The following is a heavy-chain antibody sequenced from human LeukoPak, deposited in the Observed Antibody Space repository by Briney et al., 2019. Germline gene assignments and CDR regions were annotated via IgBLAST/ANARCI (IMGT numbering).Heavy chain of an antibody. CDR2: IKKDGSQR. J-gene: IGHJ6*02. V-gene: IGHV3-7*03. CDR3: AKAPAPYYYYYGMDV. CDR1: GFTFSNYW. Sequence: GGSLRLSCAASGFTFSNYWMNWVRQAPGKGLEWVANIKKDGSQRNYVDSVKGRFTISRDNSDNTVYLQMNSLRAEDTAIYYCAKAPAPYYYYYGMDVWGQGTAVTVSS.